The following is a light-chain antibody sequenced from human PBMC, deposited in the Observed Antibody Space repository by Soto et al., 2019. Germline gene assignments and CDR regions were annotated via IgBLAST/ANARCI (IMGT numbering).Light chain of an antibody. CDR3: QQYNTYST. CDR1: QSISSY. J-gene: IGKJ1*01. Sequence: DIQMTQSPSTLSASVGDRVTITCRASQSISSYLAWYQQRPGKAPKLLIYKASSLDSGVPSRFGGSGSGTEFTLTINSLQPDDFANYYCQQYNTYSTFGQGTKVEIK. V-gene: IGKV1-5*03. CDR2: KAS.